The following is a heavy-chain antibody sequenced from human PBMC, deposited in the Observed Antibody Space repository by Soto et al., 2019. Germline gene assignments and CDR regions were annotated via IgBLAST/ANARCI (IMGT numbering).Heavy chain of an antibody. J-gene: IGHJ3*02. Sequence: GGSLRLSCAASGFTFSSYGMHWVRQAPGKGLEWVAVISYDGSNKYYADSMKGRFTISRDNSKNTLYLQMNSLRAEDTAVYYCAKELHYYYDSSANKMPTFDIWGQGTMVTVSS. CDR2: ISYDGSNK. D-gene: IGHD3-22*01. CDR1: GFTFSSYG. CDR3: AKELHYYYDSSANKMPTFDI. V-gene: IGHV3-30*18.